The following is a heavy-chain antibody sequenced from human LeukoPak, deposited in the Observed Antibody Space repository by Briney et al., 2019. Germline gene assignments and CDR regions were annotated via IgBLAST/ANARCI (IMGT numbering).Heavy chain of an antibody. J-gene: IGHJ4*02. CDR1: GGSFSGYY. Sequence: SETLSLTCAVYGGSFSGYYWSWIRQPPGKGLEWIGEINHSGSTNYNPSLKSRVTISVDTSKNQFSLKLSSVTAADTAVYYCARHQQWYYFDYWGQGTLVTVSS. CDR2: INHSGST. V-gene: IGHV4-34*01. D-gene: IGHD6-19*01. CDR3: ARHQQWYYFDY.